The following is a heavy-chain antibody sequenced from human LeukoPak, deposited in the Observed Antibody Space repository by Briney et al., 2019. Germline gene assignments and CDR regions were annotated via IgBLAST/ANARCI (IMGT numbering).Heavy chain of an antibody. D-gene: IGHD3-10*01. CDR2: INPDNGVT. CDR1: GYTFRNYY. J-gene: IGHJ1*01. CDR3: ARDLSGFF. Sequence: GASVKVSCEASGYTFRNYYLHWVRQAPGQGLEWMGWINPDNGVTNYAHKFQGRVTLTRDTSISTAFMEMSRLEYDDTAIYYCARDLSGFFWGQGTLVTVSS. V-gene: IGHV1-2*07.